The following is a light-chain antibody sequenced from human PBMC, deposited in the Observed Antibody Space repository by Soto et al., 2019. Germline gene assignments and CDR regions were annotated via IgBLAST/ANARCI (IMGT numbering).Light chain of an antibody. Sequence: QSVLTQPASVSGSPGHSITISCTGTSSDVGGYNYVSWYQQHPVKAPKLMIYDVTNRPSGVSDRFSGSKSGNTASLTISGLQAEDEADYYCSSYTSSSTPYVFGPGTKVTVL. CDR3: SSYTSSSTPYV. CDR1: SSDVGGYNY. CDR2: DVT. J-gene: IGLJ1*01. V-gene: IGLV2-14*01.